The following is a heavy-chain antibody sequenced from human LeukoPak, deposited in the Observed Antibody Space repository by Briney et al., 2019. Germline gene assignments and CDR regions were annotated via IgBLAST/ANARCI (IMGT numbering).Heavy chain of an antibody. J-gene: IGHJ4*02. CDR2: ISYDGSNK. V-gene: IGHV3-30*07. CDR3: ARDGDSSGFDYFDY. D-gene: IGHD3-22*01. Sequence: GGSLRLSCAASGFTFSSYAMHWVRQAPGKGLEWVAVISYDGSNKYYADSVKGRFTISRDNSKNTLYLQMNSLRAEDTAVYYCARDGDSSGFDYFDYWGQGTLVTVSS. CDR1: GFTFSSYA.